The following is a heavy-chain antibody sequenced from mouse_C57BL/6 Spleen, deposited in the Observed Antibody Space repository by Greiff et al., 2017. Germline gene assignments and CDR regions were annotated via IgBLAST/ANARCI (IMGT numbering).Heavy chain of an antibody. D-gene: IGHD2-13*01. Sequence: DVKLVESGGGLVKPGGSLKLSCAASGFTFSSYAMSWVRQTPEKRLEWVATISDGGSYTYYPDNVKGRFTISRDNAKNNLYLQMSHLKSEDTAMYYCARDGDYEDYFDYWGQGTTLTVSS. CDR2: ISDGGSYT. V-gene: IGHV5-4*01. CDR3: ARDGDYEDYFDY. J-gene: IGHJ2*01. CDR1: GFTFSSYA.